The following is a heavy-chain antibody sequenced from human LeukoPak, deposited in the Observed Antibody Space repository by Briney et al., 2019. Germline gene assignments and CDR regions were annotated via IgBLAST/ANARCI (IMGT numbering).Heavy chain of an antibody. Sequence: PGGSLRLSCAASGFTFENYAMHWVRQAPGKGLEWVSLISGDGGSTYYADSVKGRFTISRDNSKNSLYLQMNSLRTEDTALYYCASPLYSSSLGLDHWGQGTLVTVSS. D-gene: IGHD6-6*01. CDR1: GFTFENYA. CDR3: ASPLYSSSLGLDH. J-gene: IGHJ4*02. CDR2: ISGDGGST. V-gene: IGHV3-43*02.